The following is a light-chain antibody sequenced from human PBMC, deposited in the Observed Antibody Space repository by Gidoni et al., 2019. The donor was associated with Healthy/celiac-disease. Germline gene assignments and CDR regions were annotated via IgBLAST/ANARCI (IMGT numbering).Light chain of an antibody. J-gene: IGKJ4*01. Sequence: DHQLSQSPSSVSASVGDRVTITCRASQGISSWLAWYQQKPGKAPKLLIYAASSLQSGVPSRFSGSGSGTGFTLNISSLQPGDFATYYCQQAHIFPFTFGGGTKVEIK. CDR1: QGISSW. CDR3: QQAHIFPFT. CDR2: AAS. V-gene: IGKV1-12*01.